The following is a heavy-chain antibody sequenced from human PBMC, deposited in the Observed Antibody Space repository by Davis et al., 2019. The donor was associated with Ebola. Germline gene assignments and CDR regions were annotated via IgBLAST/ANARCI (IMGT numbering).Heavy chain of an antibody. CDR2: MIAIFNTS. CDR1: GGPFNTYS. D-gene: IGHD2-21*01. V-gene: IGHV1-69*06. Sequence: AASVKVSCKASGGPFNTYSITWVRQAPGQGLEWMGRMIAIFNTSNYAQNFQDRVTFTADKSTNTAYMELSSLKSEDTAIYYCARDGYCGGDCSDYWGQGTLVTVSS. J-gene: IGHJ4*02. CDR3: ARDGYCGGDCSDY.